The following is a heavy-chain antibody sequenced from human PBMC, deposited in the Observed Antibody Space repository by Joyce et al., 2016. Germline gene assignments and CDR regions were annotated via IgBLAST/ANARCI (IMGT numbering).Heavy chain of an antibody. CDR2: VSPSLGIP. CDR1: GGSFNSYT. Sequence: QVRLVQSGAEVKKPGSSVKVSCQASGGSFNSYTINWVRQAPGQGLEWMGRVSPSLGIPNYAQKFQGRVTITADRSTTTAYMELSSLRFEDTAIYFCARGRPVGARDIQFDPWGQGTLLTVSS. CDR3: ARGRPVGARDIQFDP. V-gene: IGHV1-69*02. D-gene: IGHD1-26*01. J-gene: IGHJ5*02.